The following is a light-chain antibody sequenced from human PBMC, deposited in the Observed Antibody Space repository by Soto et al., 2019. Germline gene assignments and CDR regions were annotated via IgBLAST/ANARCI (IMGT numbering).Light chain of an antibody. V-gene: IGLV1-44*01. CDR3: ASWDYSLNAYV. Sequence: QSALTRPPSASGTPGQRVTISCSGSSSNIGQNTVNWYQQFPGTAPKVLIYSNNQRPSGVPDRFSGSKSGTSASLAISGLQSEDEADYYCASWDYSLNAYVFGIGTKVTVL. CDR1: SSNIGQNT. J-gene: IGLJ1*01. CDR2: SNN.